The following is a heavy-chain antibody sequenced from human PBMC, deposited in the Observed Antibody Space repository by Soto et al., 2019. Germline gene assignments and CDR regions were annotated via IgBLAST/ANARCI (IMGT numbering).Heavy chain of an antibody. Sequence: SETLSLTCAVYGGSFSGYYWSWIRQPPGKGLEWIGEINHSGSTNYNPSLKSRVTISVDTSKNQFSLKLSSVTAADTAVYYCAGSPVATIYGGYFDYWGQGTLVPVYS. CDR3: AGSPVATIYGGYFDY. V-gene: IGHV4-34*01. J-gene: IGHJ4*02. CDR2: INHSGST. CDR1: GGSFSGYY. D-gene: IGHD5-12*01.